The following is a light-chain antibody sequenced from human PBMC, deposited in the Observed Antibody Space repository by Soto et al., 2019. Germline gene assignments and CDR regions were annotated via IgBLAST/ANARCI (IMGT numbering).Light chain of an antibody. CDR1: QSVSSY. CDR3: GRLSLGLFT. Sequence: EIVLTQSPATLSLSPGERATLSCRASQSVSSYLAWYQHKPGQAPRLLISDSSNRATGIPARFCGSGSGTDFTLPNGRLDHEVFAVYWCGRLSLGLFTYGRGTSVYNK. J-gene: IGKJ3*01. V-gene: IGKV3-11*01. CDR2: DSS.